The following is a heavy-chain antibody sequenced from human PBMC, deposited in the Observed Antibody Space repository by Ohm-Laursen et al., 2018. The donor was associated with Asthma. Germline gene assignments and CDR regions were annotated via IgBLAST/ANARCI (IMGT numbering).Heavy chain of an antibody. J-gene: IGHJ4*02. CDR3: ARQRRDGFAY. CDR1: GASFSTYF. D-gene: IGHD5-24*01. Sequence: TLSLTCALSGASFSTYFWGWIRQPPGKGLEWIGGIYYSGNTYYNPSLKSRVTISVDTSKNQFSLKLSSVTAADTAVYYCARQRRDGFAYWGQGTLVTVSS. CDR2: IYYSGNT. V-gene: IGHV4-39*01.